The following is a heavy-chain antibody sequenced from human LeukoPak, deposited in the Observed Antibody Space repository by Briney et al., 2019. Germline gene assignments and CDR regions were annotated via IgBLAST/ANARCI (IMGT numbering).Heavy chain of an antibody. J-gene: IGHJ6*02. CDR1: GGTFSSYA. CDR2: IIPILGIA. CDR3: ARHHWNYYYGMDV. Sequence: SVKVSCKASGGTFSSYAISWVRQAPGQGLEWMGRIIPILGIANYAQKFQGRVTITADKSTSTAYMELSSLRSEDTAVYYCARHHWNYYYGMDVWGQGTTVTVSS. D-gene: IGHD1-1*01. V-gene: IGHV1-69*04.